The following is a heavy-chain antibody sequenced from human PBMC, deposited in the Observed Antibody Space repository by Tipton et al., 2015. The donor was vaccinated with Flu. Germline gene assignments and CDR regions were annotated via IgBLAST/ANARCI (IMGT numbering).Heavy chain of an antibody. Sequence: QSGPEVKNPGSSVTVSCKASGATFSSSVISWVRQAPGQGLEWMGAIIPVFGSANYAQRFQGRVTISADRSTTTSYMEVTSLTSDDTGVYYCVTDLNRPVPGPWGLGTLVIVSS. J-gene: IGHJ5*02. CDR3: VTDLNRPVPGP. V-gene: IGHV1-69*06. CDR1: GATFSSSV. D-gene: IGHD6-6*01. CDR2: IIPVFGSA.